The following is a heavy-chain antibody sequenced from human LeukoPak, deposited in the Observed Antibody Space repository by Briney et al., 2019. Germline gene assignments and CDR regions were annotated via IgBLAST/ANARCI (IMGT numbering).Heavy chain of an antibody. D-gene: IGHD5-12*01. CDR3: ARRGYGTSRIDY. CDR1: GGSTNSGSYY. Sequence: SETLSLTCTVSGGSTNSGSYYWVWIRQPPGKGLEWIGNIYYSGSTYYNPSLKSRVTISVDTSKNQFSLKLSSVTATDTAVYYCARRGYGTSRIDYWGQGTLVTVSS. CDR2: IYYSGST. V-gene: IGHV4-39*01. J-gene: IGHJ4*02.